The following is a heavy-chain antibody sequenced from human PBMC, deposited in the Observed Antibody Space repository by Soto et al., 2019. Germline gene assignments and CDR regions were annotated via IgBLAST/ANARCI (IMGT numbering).Heavy chain of an antibody. CDR2: IKPDGSDT. J-gene: IGHJ4*02. CDR1: GFTFSMSW. V-gene: IGHV3-7*01. Sequence: GGSLRLSCAASGFTFSMSWMTWIRQAPGKGLEWVAQIKPDGSDTLYVDSMKGRFTISRDNSKNSLYLQMDSLRAEDTALYYCATHNYYTFEYWRQGALVPVSS. CDR3: ATHNYYTFEY. D-gene: IGHD3-22*01.